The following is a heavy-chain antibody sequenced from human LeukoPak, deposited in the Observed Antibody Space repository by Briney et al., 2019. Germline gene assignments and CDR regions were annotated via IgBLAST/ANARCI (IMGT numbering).Heavy chain of an antibody. D-gene: IGHD1-26*01. Sequence: PGGSLRLSCAASGYTFSDYYMSWIRQAPGKGLEWVSYISSIGYTNYADSVKGRFTISRDNAKNSLYLQMNSLRAEDTAVYYCARDATGGSYHYFDYWGQGTLVTVSS. CDR2: ISSIGYT. CDR3: ARDATGGSYHYFDY. V-gene: IGHV3-11*05. J-gene: IGHJ4*02. CDR1: GYTFSDYY.